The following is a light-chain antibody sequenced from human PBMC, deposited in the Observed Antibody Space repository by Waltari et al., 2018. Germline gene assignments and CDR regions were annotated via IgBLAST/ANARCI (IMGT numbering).Light chain of an antibody. CDR1: QGVRSY. CDR2: IAS. V-gene: IGKV3D-11*01. CDR3: YQHSSRYS. Sequence: VILTQSPATLSLSAGERATLSCRASQGVRSYLAWYQQKPGQSPRLLIHIASSRATGIPDRFSGSGSGTEFTLTISSLRPEDVGVYHCYQHSSRYSFGQGTQVEIK. J-gene: IGKJ2*03.